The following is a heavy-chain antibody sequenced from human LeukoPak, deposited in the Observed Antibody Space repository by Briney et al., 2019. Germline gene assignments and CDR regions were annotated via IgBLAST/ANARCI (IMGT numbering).Heavy chain of an antibody. D-gene: IGHD4-17*01. CDR3: AKGTVTTLLIDY. CDR2: ISGSGGIT. V-gene: IGHV3-23*01. J-gene: IGHJ4*02. CDR1: GFTFSTYA. Sequence: PGGSLRLSCAASGFTFSTYAMSWVRLAPGKGLEWVSGISGSGGITYLADSVKGRFTISRDNSKNTLYLQMNSLRAEDTAAYYCAKGTVTTLLIDYWGQGTLVTVSS.